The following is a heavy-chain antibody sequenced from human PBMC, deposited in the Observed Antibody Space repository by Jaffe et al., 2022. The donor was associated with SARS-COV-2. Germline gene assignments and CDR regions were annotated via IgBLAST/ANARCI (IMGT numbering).Heavy chain of an antibody. Sequence: QVHLQESGPGLVKPSETLSLICSVSGYSIDSAYYWGWIRQAPGKGLEWIGNIDHGRTTYSSPSLRSRVTMSVDRSKDQFYLNVTSVTAADTAVYYCAIHWNPLAAAFDFWGQGIRVIVSS. V-gene: IGHV4-38-2*02. CDR1: GYSIDSAYY. D-gene: IGHD1-1*01. CDR2: IDHGRTT. J-gene: IGHJ3*01. CDR3: AIHWNPLAAAFDF.